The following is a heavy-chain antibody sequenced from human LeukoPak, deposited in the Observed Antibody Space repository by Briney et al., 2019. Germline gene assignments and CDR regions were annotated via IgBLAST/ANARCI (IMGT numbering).Heavy chain of an antibody. J-gene: IGHJ4*02. Sequence: KPSETLSLTCAVYGGSFSGYYWSWIRQPPEKGLEWIGEINHSGSTNYNPSLKSRVTISVDTSKNQFSLKLSSVTAADTAVYYCARGPFYYGSGSYSPYLDYWGQGTLVTVSS. D-gene: IGHD3-10*01. CDR1: GGSFSGYY. V-gene: IGHV4-34*01. CDR3: ARGPFYYGSGSYSPYLDY. CDR2: INHSGST.